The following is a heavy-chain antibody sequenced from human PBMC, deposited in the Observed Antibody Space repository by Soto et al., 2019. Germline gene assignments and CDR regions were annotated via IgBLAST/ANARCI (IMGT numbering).Heavy chain of an antibody. Sequence: QVQLQESGPGLVKPSETLSLTCTVSGGSISSYYWSWIRQPPGKGLEWIGYIYYSGSTNYNPSLKSRVTTSLDTSKNQFSLKLSSVTAADTAVYYCARPGWRNAPYDAFDIWGQGTMVTVSS. CDR2: IYYSGST. CDR3: ARPGWRNAPYDAFDI. CDR1: GGSISSYY. D-gene: IGHD6-19*01. J-gene: IGHJ3*02. V-gene: IGHV4-59*01.